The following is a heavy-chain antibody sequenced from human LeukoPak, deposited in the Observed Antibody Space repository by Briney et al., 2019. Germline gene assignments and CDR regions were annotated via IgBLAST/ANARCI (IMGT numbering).Heavy chain of an antibody. CDR3: ARDRNGGDSSGWSYYFDY. CDR2: ISSNGGST. CDR1: GFTFSGYT. D-gene: IGHD6-19*01. V-gene: IGHV3-64*01. J-gene: IGHJ4*02. Sequence: PGGSLRLSCAASGFTFSGYTMHWVRQAPGKGLEYVSGISSNGGSTYYANSVKGRFSISRDNSKNTLYLQMGSLRAEDMAVYYCARDRNGGDSSGWSYYFDYWGQGTLVTVSS.